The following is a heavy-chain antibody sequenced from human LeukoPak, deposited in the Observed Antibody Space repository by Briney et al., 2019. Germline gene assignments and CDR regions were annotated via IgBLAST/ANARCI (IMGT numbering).Heavy chain of an antibody. CDR2: INPNSGGT. Sequence: ASVKVSCKASGGTFSSYAISWVRQAPGQGLEWMGWINPNSGGTNYAQKFQGRVTMTRDTSISTAYMELSRLRSNDTAVYYCARDVMVRGVIERSDYWGQGTLVTVSS. CDR3: ARDVMVRGVIERSDY. CDR1: GGTFSSYA. J-gene: IGHJ4*02. V-gene: IGHV1-2*02. D-gene: IGHD3-10*01.